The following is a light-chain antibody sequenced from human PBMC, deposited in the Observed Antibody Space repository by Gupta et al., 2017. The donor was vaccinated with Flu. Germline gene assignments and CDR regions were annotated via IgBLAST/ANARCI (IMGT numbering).Light chain of an antibody. V-gene: IGLV4-69*01. CDR1: SGHSSHA. CDR2: VNSDGSY. CDR3: QTWGAGNRV. J-gene: IGLJ3*02. Sequence: QLVLTQSPSASASLGASVKLTCTLSSGHSSHAIAWHQQQPETGPRYLMKVNSDGSYRKGDGIPDHFSGSSSGAERYLTISSLQSEDEADYYCQTWGAGNRVFGGGTKLTVL.